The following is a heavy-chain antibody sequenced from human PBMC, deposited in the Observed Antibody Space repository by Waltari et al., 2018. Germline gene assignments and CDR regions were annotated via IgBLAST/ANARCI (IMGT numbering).Heavy chain of an antibody. V-gene: IGHV1-69*05. CDR1: GGTFSSYA. Sequence: QVQLVQSGAEVKKPGSSVKVSCKASGGTFSSYAVSWVRQAPGQGLEWMGGIIPIFGTANYAQKFQGRVTITTDESTSTAYMELSSLRSEDTAVYYCASDTVGGARPGAFDIWGQGTMVTVSS. CDR2: IIPIFGTA. D-gene: IGHD2-21*01. CDR3: ASDTVGGARPGAFDI. J-gene: IGHJ3*02.